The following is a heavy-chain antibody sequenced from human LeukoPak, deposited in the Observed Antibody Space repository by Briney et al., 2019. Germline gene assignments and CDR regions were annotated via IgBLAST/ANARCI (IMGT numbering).Heavy chain of an antibody. V-gene: IGHV3-21*01. CDR1: GFTFSSYS. Sequence: GGSLSLSCAASGFTFSSYSMNWVRQAPGKGLEWVSSISSSSSYIYYADSVKGRFTISRDNAKNSLYLQMNSLRAKDTAVYYCARDPYSGLFDYWGQGTLVTVSS. D-gene: IGHD4-11*01. J-gene: IGHJ4*02. CDR2: ISSSSSYI. CDR3: ARDPYSGLFDY.